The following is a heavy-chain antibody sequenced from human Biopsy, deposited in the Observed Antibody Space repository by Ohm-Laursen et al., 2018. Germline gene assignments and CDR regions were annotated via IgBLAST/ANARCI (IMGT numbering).Heavy chain of an antibody. J-gene: IGHJ4*02. CDR2: FYYSGST. D-gene: IGHD3-3*01. CDR3: ARARIKTSGVLIPETYYFDS. CDR1: GDSISIYY. V-gene: IGHV4-59*07. Sequence: SGTLSLTSNVSGDSISIYYWSWIRQPPGKGLEWIGNFYYSGSTNYNPSLKSRITMSLDRSKSQVSLRMNSVTAADTAVYYCARARIKTSGVLIPETYYFDSWGQGTLVTVSS.